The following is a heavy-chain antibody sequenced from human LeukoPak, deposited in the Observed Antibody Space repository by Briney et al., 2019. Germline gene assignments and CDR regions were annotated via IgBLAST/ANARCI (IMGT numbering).Heavy chain of an antibody. CDR1: GFAFSSSW. CDR2: MNPDGSTK. Sequence: GGSLRLSCAASGFAFSSSWMAWVRQAPGKGLEWVANMNPDGSTKNYVDSVRGRFTISRDNAKNLLYLQMNSLRGDDTAVYYCARDSRYSAFDYWGQGTLVTVSS. D-gene: IGHD5-12*01. CDR3: ARDSRYSAFDY. J-gene: IGHJ4*02. V-gene: IGHV3-7*05.